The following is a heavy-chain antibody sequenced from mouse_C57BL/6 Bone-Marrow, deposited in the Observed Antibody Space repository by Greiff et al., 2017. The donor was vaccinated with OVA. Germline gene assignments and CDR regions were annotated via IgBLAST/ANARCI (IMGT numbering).Heavy chain of an antibody. D-gene: IGHD2-5*01. CDR2: ISNLAYSI. J-gene: IGHJ4*01. Sequence: DVHLVESGGGLVQPGGSLTLSCAASGFTFSDYGMAWVRQAPRKGPEWVAFISNLAYSIYYADTVTGRFTISRENAKNTLYLEMSSLRSEDTAMYYCARRGIVTTLTMDYWGQGTSVTVSS. V-gene: IGHV5-15*04. CDR1: GFTFSDYG. CDR3: ARRGIVTTLTMDY.